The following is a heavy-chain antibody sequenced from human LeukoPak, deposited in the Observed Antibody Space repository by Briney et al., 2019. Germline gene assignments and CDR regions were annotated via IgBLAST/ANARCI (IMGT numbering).Heavy chain of an antibody. D-gene: IGHD3-9*01. V-gene: IGHV3-23*01. J-gene: IGHJ4*02. CDR2: ISGSGGST. CDR3: AKGRGHVLRYFDWFLDY. Sequence: AGGSLRLSCAASGFTFSSYAMSWVRQAPGKGLEWVSAISGSGGSTYYADSVKGRFTISRDNSKNTLYLQMNSLRAEDTAVYYCAKGRGHVLRYFDWFLDYWGQGTLVTVSS. CDR1: GFTFSSYA.